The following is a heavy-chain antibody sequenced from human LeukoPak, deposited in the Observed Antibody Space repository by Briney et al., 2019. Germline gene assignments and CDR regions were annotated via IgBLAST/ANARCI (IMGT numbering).Heavy chain of an antibody. CDR2: ISAYNGNT. J-gene: IGHJ3*02. D-gene: IGHD6-13*01. CDR1: GYTFTSNG. Sequence: GASVKVSCKASGYTFTSNGISWLRQAPGQGLEWMGWISAYNGNTNYAQKLQGRVTMTTDTSTSTAYMELRSLRSDDTAVYYCARAFLAAAGNAFDIWGQGTMVTVSS. CDR3: ARAFLAAAGNAFDI. V-gene: IGHV1-18*01.